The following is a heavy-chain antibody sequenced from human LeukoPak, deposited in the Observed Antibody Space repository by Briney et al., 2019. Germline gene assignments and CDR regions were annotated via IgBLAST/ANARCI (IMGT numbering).Heavy chain of an antibody. CDR2: INQRGSEI. D-gene: IGHD5-18*01. V-gene: IGHV3-7*01. CDR3: ARHLSGVTGYTYGRGIDY. J-gene: IGHJ4*02. CDR1: GFTFRNHW. Sequence: GGSLRLSCAASGFTFRNHWMAWVRQAPGKGLEWVANINQRGSEIYYVDSVRGRFTISRDNAKKSLYLQMNSLRAEDTAVYYCARHLSGVTGYTYGRGIDYWGQGTLVTVSS.